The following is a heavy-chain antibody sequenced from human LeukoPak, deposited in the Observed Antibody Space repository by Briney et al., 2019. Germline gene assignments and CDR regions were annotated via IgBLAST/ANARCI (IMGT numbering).Heavy chain of an antibody. CDR3: AKGRYCSSTSCYWAEYFQH. V-gene: IGHV3-30-3*01. D-gene: IGHD2-2*01. CDR2: ISYDGSNK. J-gene: IGHJ1*01. Sequence: GGSLRLSCAASGFTFSSYAMHWVRQAPGKGLEWVAVISYDGSNKYYADSVKGRFTISRDNSKNTLYLQMNSLRAEDTAVYYCAKGRYCSSTSCYWAEYFQHWGQGTLVTVSS. CDR1: GFTFSSYA.